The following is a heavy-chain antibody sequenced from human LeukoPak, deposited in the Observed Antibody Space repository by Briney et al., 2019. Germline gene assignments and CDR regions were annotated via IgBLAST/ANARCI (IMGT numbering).Heavy chain of an antibody. V-gene: IGHV3-30-3*01. CDR3: ARDLYYGDYASTFDY. J-gene: IGHJ4*02. CDR2: ISYDGSNK. D-gene: IGHD4-17*01. CDR1: GFTFSDYY. Sequence: SGGSLRLSCAASGFTFSDYYMHWVRQAPGKGLEWVAVISYDGSNKYYADSVKGRFTTSRDNSKNTLYLQMNSLRAEDTAVYYCARDLYYGDYASTFDYWGQGTLVTVSS.